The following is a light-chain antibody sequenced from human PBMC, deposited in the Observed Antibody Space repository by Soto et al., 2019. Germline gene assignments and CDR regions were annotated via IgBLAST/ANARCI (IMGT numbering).Light chain of an antibody. CDR2: SSN. CDR1: SSNIGTYN. V-gene: IGLV1-44*01. Sequence: QSVLTQPPSGSGTPGQRVTISCSGSSSNIGTYNVNWYQQVPGTAPKLLIYSSNQRPSGVPDRFSGSKSGTSASLAISGLQSEDEADYYCAAWDDSLNGRVFGIGTKLTVL. J-gene: IGLJ1*01. CDR3: AAWDDSLNGRV.